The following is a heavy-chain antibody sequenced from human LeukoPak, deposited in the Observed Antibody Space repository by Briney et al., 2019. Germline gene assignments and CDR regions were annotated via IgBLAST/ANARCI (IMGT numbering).Heavy chain of an antibody. CDR1: GFIVSGNY. CDR3: ARENTVSSSYYYYMDV. D-gene: IGHD4-11*01. V-gene: IGHV3-53*01. Sequence: GGSLRLSCAASGFIVSGNYMSWVRQAPGKGLEWVSVIYSGGSTYYADSVKGRFTISRDNSKNSLYLQMNSLRAEDTAVYYCARENTVSSSYYYYMDVWGKGTTVTVSS. CDR2: IYSGGST. J-gene: IGHJ6*03.